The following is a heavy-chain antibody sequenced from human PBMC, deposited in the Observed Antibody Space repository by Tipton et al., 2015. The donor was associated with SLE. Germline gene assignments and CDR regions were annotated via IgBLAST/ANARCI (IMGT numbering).Heavy chain of an antibody. J-gene: IGHJ3*02. V-gene: IGHV3-23*01. CDR3: GYSYGHGAFDI. CDR1: GFTFSNYA. Sequence: SLRLSCAASGFTFSNYAMNWVRQAPGKGLEWVSGISESGGRTYYADSVKGRFTISRDNSKNTLYLQMNSLRAEDTAAYYCGYSYGHGAFDIWGQETKVTVSS. CDR2: ISESGGRT. D-gene: IGHD5-18*01.